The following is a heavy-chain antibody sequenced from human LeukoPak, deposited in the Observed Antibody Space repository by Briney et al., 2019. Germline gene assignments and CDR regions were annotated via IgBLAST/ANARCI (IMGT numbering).Heavy chain of an antibody. CDR3: ARVNRGFPSGPQFDY. CDR2: INPNSGGT. D-gene: IGHD2-15*01. CDR1: GYTFTGYY. V-gene: IGHV1-2*02. Sequence: ASVKVSCKASGYTFTGYYMHWVRQAPGQGLEWMGWINPNSGGTNYAQKFQGRVTMTRDTSISTAYMELSGLRSDDTAVYYCARVNRGFPSGPQFDYWGQGTLVTVSS. J-gene: IGHJ4*02.